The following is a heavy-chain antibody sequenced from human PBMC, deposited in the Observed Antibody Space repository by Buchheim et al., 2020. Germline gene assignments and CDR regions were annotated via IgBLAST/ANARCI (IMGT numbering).Heavy chain of an antibody. CDR1: GFTFRNYG. V-gene: IGHV3-30*03. J-gene: IGHJ6*03. CDR3: ATGYCSSTSCYTKYQYMDV. Sequence: QVQLVESGGGVVQPGGSLRLSCGASGFTFRNYGMHWVRQAPGKGLEWMAVISYDVSKKYYADSVKGRFTISRDNSKNTLYLQMNSLRAEDTAVYYCATGYCSSTSCYTKYQYMDVWGKGTT. D-gene: IGHD2-2*02. CDR2: ISYDVSKK.